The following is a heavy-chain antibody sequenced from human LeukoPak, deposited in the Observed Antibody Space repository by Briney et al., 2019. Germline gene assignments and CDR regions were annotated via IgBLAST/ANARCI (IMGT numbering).Heavy chain of an antibody. Sequence: ASVNVSRKASGDTFTGYYMHWVRQAPGQGLEWMGWINPNSGGKNYAQKFQGRVTMTRDTSISTAYMELSRLRSDDTAVYYCAREGIAAAGIQHWGQGTLATASS. CDR1: GDTFTGYY. D-gene: IGHD6-13*01. J-gene: IGHJ1*01. CDR2: INPNSGGK. CDR3: AREGIAAAGIQH. V-gene: IGHV1-2*02.